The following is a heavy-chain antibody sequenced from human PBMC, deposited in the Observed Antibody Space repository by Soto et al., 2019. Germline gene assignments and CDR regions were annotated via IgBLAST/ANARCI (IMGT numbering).Heavy chain of an antibody. Sequence: SVKVSCKASGGTFSSYAISWVRQAPGQGLERMGGIIPIFGTANYAQKFQGRVTITADESTSTAYMELSSLRSEDTAVYYCARDADFWSGYYPLGYYYGMDVWGQGTTVTVSS. CDR2: IIPIFGTA. CDR1: GGTFSSYA. CDR3: ARDADFWSGYYPLGYYYGMDV. V-gene: IGHV1-69*13. J-gene: IGHJ6*02. D-gene: IGHD3-3*01.